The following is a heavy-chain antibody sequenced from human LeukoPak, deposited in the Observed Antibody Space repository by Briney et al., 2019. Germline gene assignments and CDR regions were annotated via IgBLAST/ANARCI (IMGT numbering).Heavy chain of an antibody. D-gene: IGHD7-27*01. CDR3: ARDHWGIVENGYDYFYYDMDV. CDR1: GGSFSTSG. CDR2: VIPIYGTP. J-gene: IGHJ6*02. Sequence: ASVKVSCKASGGSFSTSGFSWVRQAPGQGLEWMGGVIPIYGTPSYAQKFQGRVTITTDESTSTAHMELSSLRSEDTAVYYCARDHWGIVENGYDYFYYDMDVWGQGTTVTVSS. V-gene: IGHV1-69*05.